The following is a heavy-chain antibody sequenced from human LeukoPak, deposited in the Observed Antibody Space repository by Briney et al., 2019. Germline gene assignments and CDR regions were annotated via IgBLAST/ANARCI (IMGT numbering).Heavy chain of an antibody. D-gene: IGHD3/OR15-3a*01. V-gene: IGHV3-7*01. J-gene: IGHJ4*02. Sequence: SGGSLRLSCAASGFTFSSYWMTWVRQAPGKGLEWVANIKPDGSEKYYVDSVKGRFTISRDNAKNSLYLQMNSLRAEDTAVYYCAYGVDGRTGKYWGQGTLVTVSS. CDR2: IKPDGSEK. CDR1: GFTFSSYW. CDR3: AYGVDGRTGKY.